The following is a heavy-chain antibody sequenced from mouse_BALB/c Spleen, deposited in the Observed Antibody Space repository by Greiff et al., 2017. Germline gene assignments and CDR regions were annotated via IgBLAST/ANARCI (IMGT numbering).Heavy chain of an antibody. CDR1: GFTFSSYA. D-gene: IGHD2-4*01. CDR2: ISSGGSYT. J-gene: IGHJ3*01. V-gene: IGHV5-9-3*01. Sequence: EVMLVESGGGLVKPGGSLKLSCAASGFTFSSYAMSWVRQTPEKRLEWVATISSGGSYTYYPDSVKGRFTISRDNAKNTLYLQMSSLRSEDTAMYYCARQDYDDDGGWFAYWGQGTLVTVSA. CDR3: ARQDYDDDGGWFAY.